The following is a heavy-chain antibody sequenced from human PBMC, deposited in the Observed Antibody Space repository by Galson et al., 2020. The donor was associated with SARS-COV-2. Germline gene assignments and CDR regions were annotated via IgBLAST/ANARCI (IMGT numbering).Heavy chain of an antibody. CDR3: VRQEYYYGSRPEY. CDR1: GYSFTSHW. CDR2: VYPGNFDT. V-gene: IGHV5-51*01. D-gene: IGHD3-10*01. J-gene: IGHJ4*02. Sequence: GESLKISCQASGYSFTSHWIGWVRQMPGKGLEWMGIVYPGNFDTRYSPSFQGHVTISADTSINTAHLQWTSLEATDTAMYYCVRQEYYYGSRPEYWGQGTRVTVSS.